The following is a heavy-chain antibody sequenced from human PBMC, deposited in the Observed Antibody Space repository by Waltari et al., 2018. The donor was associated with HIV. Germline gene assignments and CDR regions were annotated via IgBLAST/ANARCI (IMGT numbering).Heavy chain of an antibody. D-gene: IGHD4-4*01. J-gene: IGHJ5*02. Sequence: QVQLQESGPGLVKPSETLSLTCTVSGGSVSSGSYYWGWIRQPPGKGLEWIGYIYYSGSTNYNPSLKSRVTISVDTSKNQFSLKLSSVTAADTAVYYCARVEVTPRWWFDPWGQGTLVTVSS. CDR1: GGSVSSGSYY. V-gene: IGHV4-61*01. CDR2: IYYSGST. CDR3: ARVEVTPRWWFDP.